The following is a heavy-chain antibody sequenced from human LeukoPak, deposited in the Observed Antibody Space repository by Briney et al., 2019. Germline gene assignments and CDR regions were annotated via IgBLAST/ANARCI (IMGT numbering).Heavy chain of an antibody. CDR3: AKIGCGGDCQGNYYGMDV. V-gene: IGHV3-30*18. D-gene: IGHD2-21*02. CDR1: GFTFSSYG. CDR2: ISYDGSNK. J-gene: IGHJ6*02. Sequence: PGGSLRLSCAASGFTFSSYGMHWVRQAPGKGLEWVAVISYDGSNKYYADSVKGRFTISRGNSKNTLYLQMNSLRAEDTAVYYCAKIGCGGDCQGNYYGMDVWGQGTTVTVSS.